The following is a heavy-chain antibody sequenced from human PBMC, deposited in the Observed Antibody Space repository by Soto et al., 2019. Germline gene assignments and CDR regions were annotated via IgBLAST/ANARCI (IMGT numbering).Heavy chain of an antibody. J-gene: IGHJ3*02. CDR3: ARDDSSGYDRHDAFDI. D-gene: IGHD3-22*01. CDR2: INPNSGGT. V-gene: IGHV1-2*02. CDR1: GYTFTGYY. Sequence: QVQLVQSGAEVKKPGASVKVSCKASGYTFTGYYMHWVRQAPGQGLEWMGWINPNSGGTNYAQKFQGRVTMTRDTSISTAYMELSRLRSDDTAVYYCARDDSSGYDRHDAFDIWGQGTMVTVSS.